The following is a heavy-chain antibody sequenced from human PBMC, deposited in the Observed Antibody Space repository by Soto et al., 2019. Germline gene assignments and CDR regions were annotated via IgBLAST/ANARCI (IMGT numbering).Heavy chain of an antibody. D-gene: IGHD4-17*01. CDR3: ARGDATKIVVTTYYGMDV. Sequence: QVQLVQSGAEVKKPGSSVKVSCKASGGSLSNYGISWVRQAPGQGLEWMGGIIPVFGTANYAQKFQGRVTISADESTGIVYMDVTSLRSEDTAVYYCARGDATKIVVTTYYGMDVWGQGTTVTVSS. CDR1: GGSLSNYG. CDR2: IIPVFGTA. V-gene: IGHV1-69*12. J-gene: IGHJ6*02.